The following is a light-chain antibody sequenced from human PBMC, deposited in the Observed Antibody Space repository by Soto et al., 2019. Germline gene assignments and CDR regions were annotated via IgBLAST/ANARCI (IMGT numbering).Light chain of an antibody. CDR1: QSGSSSY. Sequence: EIVLTKSPGTLSLSPGARATLSCRASQSGSSSYLAWYQQKPGQAPRLLIYGASSRATGIPDRFSGSGSGTEFTLTISRLEPEDFAVYYCQQYGSSPYTFGQGTKLEIK. CDR2: GAS. J-gene: IGKJ2*01. CDR3: QQYGSSPYT. V-gene: IGKV3-20*01.